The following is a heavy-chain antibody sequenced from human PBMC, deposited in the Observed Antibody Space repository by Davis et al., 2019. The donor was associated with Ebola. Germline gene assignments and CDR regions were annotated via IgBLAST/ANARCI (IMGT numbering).Heavy chain of an antibody. D-gene: IGHD4-11*01. J-gene: IGHJ4*02. V-gene: IGHV5-51*01. Sequence: GESLKISCKGSGYTFTDYWVGWVRQMPGKGLEWMGIVYPGDSDTRYSPSFQGQVTISVDTSITTAYLQWSSLKASDTAMYFCARRGNFSNEYFDYWGQGTLVTVSS. CDR3: ARRGNFSNEYFDY. CDR1: GYTFTDYW. CDR2: VYPGDSDT.